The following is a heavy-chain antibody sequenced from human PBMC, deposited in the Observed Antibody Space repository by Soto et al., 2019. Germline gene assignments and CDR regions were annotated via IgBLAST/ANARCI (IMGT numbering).Heavy chain of an antibody. CDR3: ANLGGYYDSSGYYYGYYYGMDV. CDR2: ISGSGGNT. V-gene: IGHV3-23*01. J-gene: IGHJ6*02. CDR1: GFTFSSYA. D-gene: IGHD3-22*01. Sequence: GGSLRLSCAASGFTFSSYAMSWVRQAPGKGLEWVSGISGSGGNTYYADSVKGRFTISRDNSKNTLYLQTNSLRAEDTAVYYCANLGGYYDSSGYYYGYYYGMDVWGQGTTVTVSS.